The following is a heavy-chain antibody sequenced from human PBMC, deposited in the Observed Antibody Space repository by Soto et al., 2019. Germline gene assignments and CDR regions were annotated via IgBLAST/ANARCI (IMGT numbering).Heavy chain of an antibody. CDR2: ISGHNGNT. CDR1: GYTFTSYG. J-gene: IGHJ4*02. Sequence: QVQLVQSGAEVKKPGASVKVSCKASGYTFTSYGISWVRQAPGQGLEWMGWISGHNGNTKYAKKLQGRITMTTDTSTSTAYMELRSLRSDDTAVYYCARDAAVGLFDYWGQGTLVTVSS. V-gene: IGHV1-18*01. CDR3: ARDAAVGLFDY. D-gene: IGHD1-26*01.